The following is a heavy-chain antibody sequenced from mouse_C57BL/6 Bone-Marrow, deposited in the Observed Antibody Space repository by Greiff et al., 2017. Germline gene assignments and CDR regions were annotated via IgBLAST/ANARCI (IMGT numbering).Heavy chain of an antibody. Sequence: EVMLVESGGGLVKPGGSLKLSCAASGFTFSDYGMHWVRQAPEKGLEWVAYISSGSSTIYYADTVKGRFTISRDNAKNTLFLQRTSLRSEDTAMYYGARRGDPRNYFDYWGQGTTRTVSS. J-gene: IGHJ2*01. CDR1: GFTFSDYG. CDR2: ISSGSSTI. V-gene: IGHV5-17*01. CDR3: ARRGDPRNYFDY. D-gene: IGHD3-3*01.